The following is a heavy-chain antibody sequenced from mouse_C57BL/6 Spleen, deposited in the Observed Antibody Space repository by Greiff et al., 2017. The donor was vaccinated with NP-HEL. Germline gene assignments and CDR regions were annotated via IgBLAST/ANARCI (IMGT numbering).Heavy chain of an antibody. J-gene: IGHJ4*01. V-gene: IGHV5-9-1*02. D-gene: IGHD2-1*01. CDR1: GFTFSSYA. CDR3: TRGIYYGFSAMDY. Sequence: EVQGVESGEGLVKPGGSLKLSCAASGFTFSSYAMSWVRQTPEKRLEWVAYISSGGDYIYYADTVKGRFTISRDNARNTLYLQMSSLKSEDTAMYYCTRGIYYGFSAMDYWGQGTSVTVSS. CDR2: ISSGGDYI.